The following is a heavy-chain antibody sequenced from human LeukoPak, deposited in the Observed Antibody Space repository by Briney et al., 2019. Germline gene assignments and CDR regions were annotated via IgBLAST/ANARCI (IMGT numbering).Heavy chain of an antibody. CDR1: GLTFSSYG. CDR3: ARSGEQLGNNWFDP. CDR2: IWYDGSNK. Sequence: PGGSLRLSCAASGLTFSSYGMHWVRQAPGKGLEWVAVIWYDGSNKYYADSVKGRFTISRDNAKNSLYLQMNSLRAEDTAVYYCARSGEQLGNNWFDPWGQGTLVTVSS. V-gene: IGHV3-33*03. D-gene: IGHD6-6*01. J-gene: IGHJ5*02.